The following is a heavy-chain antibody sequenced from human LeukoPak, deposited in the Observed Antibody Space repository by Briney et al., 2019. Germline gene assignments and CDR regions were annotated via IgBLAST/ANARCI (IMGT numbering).Heavy chain of an antibody. CDR2: IGTAGDT. Sequence: GGSLRLSCAASGFTFSSYDMHWVRQATGKGLEWVSAIGTAGDTYYPGSVKGRFTISRDNSKNTLYLQMNSLRAEDTAVYYCARDLDSSGYYFTRPTYYFDYWGQGTLVTVSS. V-gene: IGHV3-13*01. CDR1: GFTFSSYD. J-gene: IGHJ4*02. CDR3: ARDLDSSGYYFTRPTYYFDY. D-gene: IGHD3-22*01.